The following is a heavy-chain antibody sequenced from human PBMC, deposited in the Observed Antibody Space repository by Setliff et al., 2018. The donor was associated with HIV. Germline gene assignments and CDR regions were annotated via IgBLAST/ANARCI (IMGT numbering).Heavy chain of an antibody. CDR1: GFTFTSYY. V-gene: IGHV1-46*01. Sequence: PGGSLRLSCAASGFTFTSYYMHWVRQAPGQGLEWMGIIKPSGGSTSYAQKFQGRVTMTRDTSTSTVYMELSSLRSEDTAVYYCARDPNRIAVAGTFDYWGQGTLVTVSS. J-gene: IGHJ4*02. CDR3: ARDPNRIAVAGTFDY. CDR2: IKPSGGST. D-gene: IGHD6-19*01.